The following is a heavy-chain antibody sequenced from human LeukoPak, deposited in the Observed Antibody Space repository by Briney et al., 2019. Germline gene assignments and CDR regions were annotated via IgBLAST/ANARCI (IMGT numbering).Heavy chain of an antibody. Sequence: GGSLRLSCAAPGFIFDDYAIHWVRQAPGKGLEWVSFISGDGGSTYYADSVKGRFTISRDNSRNSLYLQMNSLRLGDTALYYCATDCSGNRCYSLWGQGTLVTVSS. CDR3: ATDCSGNRCYSL. CDR2: ISGDGGST. V-gene: IGHV3-43*02. D-gene: IGHD2-15*01. CDR1: GFIFDDYA. J-gene: IGHJ4*02.